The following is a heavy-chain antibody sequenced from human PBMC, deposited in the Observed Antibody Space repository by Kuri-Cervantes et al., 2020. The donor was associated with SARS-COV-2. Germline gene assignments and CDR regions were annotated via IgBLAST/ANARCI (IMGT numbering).Heavy chain of an antibody. Sequence: GGSLRLSCADSGFTFSDYAMNWVRQAPGKGLEWVSAISGVGTSTYYADSVKGRFTISRDNSKNIVYLQMNSLRVEDTAVYYCVKEGYCTKGVCFHFQHRGQGTLVTVSS. V-gene: IGHV3-23*01. J-gene: IGHJ1*01. CDR2: ISGVGTST. CDR1: GFTFSDYA. D-gene: IGHD2-8*01. CDR3: VKEGYCTKGVCFHFQH.